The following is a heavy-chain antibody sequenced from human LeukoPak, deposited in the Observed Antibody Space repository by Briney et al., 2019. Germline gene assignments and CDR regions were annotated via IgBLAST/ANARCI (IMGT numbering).Heavy chain of an antibody. V-gene: IGHV3-7*03. CDR2: IKQDGSEK. D-gene: IGHD6-19*01. CDR1: GFTFSSYW. J-gene: IGHJ3*02. Sequence: GGPLRLSCAASGFTFSSYWMSWVRQAPGKGLEWVANIKQDGSEKYYVDSVKGRFTISRDNAKNSLYLQMNTLRADDTAVYYCARGAVAGSWSDFAAFDIWGQGTMVTVSS. CDR3: ARGAVAGSWSDFAAFDI.